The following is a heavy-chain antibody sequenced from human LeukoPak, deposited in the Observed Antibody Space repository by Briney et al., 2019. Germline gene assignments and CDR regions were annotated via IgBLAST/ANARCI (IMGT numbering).Heavy chain of an antibody. CDR1: GFTFSTYW. CDR3: VRHRTASDY. Sequence: GGSLRLSCAASGFTFSTYWMSWVRQAPGKGLEWVANINQDGSEKYYVDSVKGRFTISRDNAKNSLYLQMNSLRVEDTAVYYCVRHRTASDYWGLGALVTVSS. V-gene: IGHV3-7*01. D-gene: IGHD3-16*02. CDR2: INQDGSEK. J-gene: IGHJ4*02.